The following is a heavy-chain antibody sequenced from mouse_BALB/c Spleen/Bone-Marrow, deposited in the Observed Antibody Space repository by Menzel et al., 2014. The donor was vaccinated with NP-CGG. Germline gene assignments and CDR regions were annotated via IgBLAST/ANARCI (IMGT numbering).Heavy chain of an antibody. CDR2: IFPGSGYT. CDR1: GYSFTSYY. J-gene: IGHJ3*01. CDR3: ARHYRYDAWFAY. V-gene: IGHV1-66*01. D-gene: IGHD2-14*01. Sequence: VQLQQPGPELVKPGASVKISCKASGYSFTSYYIHWVKQRPGQGLEWIGWIFPGSGYTKYNEKFKAKATLTADTSSSTAYMHLSSLTSEDSAVYFCARHYRYDAWFAYWGQGTLVTVSA.